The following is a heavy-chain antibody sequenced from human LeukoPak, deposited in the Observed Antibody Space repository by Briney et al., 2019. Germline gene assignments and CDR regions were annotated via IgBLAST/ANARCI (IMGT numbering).Heavy chain of an antibody. CDR2: IYASGST. CDR1: GGSISTYY. Sequence: PSETLSLTCTVSGGSISTYYWSWIRQPPGKGLEWIGYIYASGSTNYNPSLKSRVTISVDTSKNQFSLKLSSVTAADTAVYYCARHRGGGGPVFDYWGQGTLVTVSS. D-gene: IGHD3-16*01. J-gene: IGHJ4*02. CDR3: ARHRGGGGPVFDY. V-gene: IGHV4-4*09.